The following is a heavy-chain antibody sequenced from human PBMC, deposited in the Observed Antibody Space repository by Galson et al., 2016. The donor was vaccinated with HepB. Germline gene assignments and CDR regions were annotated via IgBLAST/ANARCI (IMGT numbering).Heavy chain of an antibody. V-gene: IGHV4-38-2*01. CDR2: IYHSGST. J-gene: IGHJ4*02. Sequence: ETLSLTCAVSGYSISSGYYWGWLRQPPGKGLEWIGSIYHSGSTYYNPSPKSRVTISVATSKNQFSLKLSSVTAADAAVYYCARGIAAAGTGLDHWGQGTLVTVSS. CDR1: GYSISSGYY. D-gene: IGHD6-13*01. CDR3: ARGIAAAGTGLDH.